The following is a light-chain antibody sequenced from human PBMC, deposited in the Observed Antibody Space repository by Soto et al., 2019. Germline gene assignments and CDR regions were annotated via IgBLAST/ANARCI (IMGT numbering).Light chain of an antibody. Sequence: NFMLTQPHSVSESPGKTVTISCTRSSGSIASNYVQWYQQRPGSAPTTVIYEDNQRPSGVPARFSGSIDSSSNSASLTISGLKTEDEADYYCQSYESRNRGVFGGGTKLTVL. CDR3: QSYESRNRGV. J-gene: IGLJ2*01. V-gene: IGLV6-57*04. CDR2: EDN. CDR1: SGSIASNY.